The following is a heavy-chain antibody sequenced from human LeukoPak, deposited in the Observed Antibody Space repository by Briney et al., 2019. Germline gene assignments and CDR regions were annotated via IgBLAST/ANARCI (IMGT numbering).Heavy chain of an antibody. CDR1: GYTFTGYY. Sequence: GASVKVPCKASGYTFTGYYMHWVRQAPGQGLEWMGWINPNSGGTNYAQKFQGRVTMTRDTSISTAYMELSRLRSDDTAVYYCARTPYYYGSGSYHLKGWYYFDYWGQGTLVTVSS. CDR3: ARTPYYYGSGSYHLKGWYYFDY. V-gene: IGHV1-2*02. CDR2: INPNSGGT. J-gene: IGHJ4*02. D-gene: IGHD3-10*01.